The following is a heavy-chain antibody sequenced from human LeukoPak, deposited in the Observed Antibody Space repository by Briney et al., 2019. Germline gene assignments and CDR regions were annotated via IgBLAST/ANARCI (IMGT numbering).Heavy chain of an antibody. CDR1: GFTLSSYA. Sequence: GGSLRLSCAASGFTLSSYAMHWVRQAPGKGLEWVAVISYDGSNKYYADSVKGRFTISRDNSKNTLYLQMNSLRAEDTAVYYCAREVFSSSWLPRDRAFDIWGQGTMVTVSS. V-gene: IGHV3-30*04. D-gene: IGHD6-13*01. CDR2: ISYDGSNK. J-gene: IGHJ3*02. CDR3: AREVFSSSWLPRDRAFDI.